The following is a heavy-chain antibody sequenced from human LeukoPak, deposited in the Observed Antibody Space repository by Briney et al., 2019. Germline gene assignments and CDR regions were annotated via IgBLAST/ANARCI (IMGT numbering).Heavy chain of an antibody. CDR2: IHYSGST. J-gene: IGHJ4*02. CDR3: ARDGVAGGFDY. CDR1: GFTFSDYY. Sequence: PGGSLRLSCAASGFTFSDYYMSWVRQAPGKGLEWIGYIHYSGSTNHNSSLKSRVTISVDTSKNQYSLKLSSVTAADTAVYYCARDGVAGGFDYWGQGTLVTVAS. V-gene: IGHV4-59*01. D-gene: IGHD6-19*01.